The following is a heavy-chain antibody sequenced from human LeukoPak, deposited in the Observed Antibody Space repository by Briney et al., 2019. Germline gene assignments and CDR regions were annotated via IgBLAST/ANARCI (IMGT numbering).Heavy chain of an antibody. Sequence: SETLSLTCAVYGGSFSGYYWSWIRQPPGMGLEWIGEINHSGSTNYNPSLKSRVTISVDTSKNQFSLKLSSVTAADTAVYYCARGITIFGTSYYYYYYYMDVWGKGTTVTVSS. CDR1: GGSFSGYY. D-gene: IGHD3-3*01. J-gene: IGHJ6*03. V-gene: IGHV4-34*01. CDR2: INHSGST. CDR3: ARGITIFGTSYYYYYYYMDV.